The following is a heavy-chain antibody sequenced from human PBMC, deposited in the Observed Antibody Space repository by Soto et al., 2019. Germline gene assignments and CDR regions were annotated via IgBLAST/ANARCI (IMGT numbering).Heavy chain of an antibody. CDR2: ISGSGGNT. CDR1: GFTFSSYA. V-gene: IGHV3-23*01. D-gene: IGHD6-6*01. J-gene: IGHJ4*02. Sequence: GGSLRLSCTASGFTFSSYAMSWVRQAPGKGLEWVSAISGSGGNTYYADSVKGRFTISRDNSKNTLYLQMNSLRAEDTAVYYCGKGITARLFDYWGQGALVTVSS. CDR3: GKGITARLFDY.